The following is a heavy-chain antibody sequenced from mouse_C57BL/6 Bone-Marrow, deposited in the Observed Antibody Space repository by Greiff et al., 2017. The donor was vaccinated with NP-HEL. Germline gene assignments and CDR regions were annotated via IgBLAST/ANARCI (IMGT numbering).Heavy chain of an antibody. J-gene: IGHJ2*01. CDR1: GFTFSDAW. D-gene: IGHD1-1*01. V-gene: IGHV6-6*01. Sequence: EVMLVESGGGLVQPGGSMKLSCAASGFTFSDAWMDWVRQSPEKGLEWVAEIRNKANNHATYYAESVKGRFTISRDDSKSSVYLQMNSLRAEDTGIYYCTRRDYYGSSYRDYWGQGTTLTVSS. CDR3: TRRDYYGSSYRDY. CDR2: IRNKANNHAT.